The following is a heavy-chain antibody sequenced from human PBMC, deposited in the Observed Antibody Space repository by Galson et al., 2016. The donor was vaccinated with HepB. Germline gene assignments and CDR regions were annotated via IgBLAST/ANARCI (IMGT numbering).Heavy chain of an antibody. Sequence: SLRLSCAASGFTFSNYAMNWVRQTPGKGLEWVAGISAGGSSKYHAASVMGRFTVSRDNSKKMVYLQIYSLRAEDTALYYFAKTLFSGDNDFWSGSPFDPWGQGTLVTVSS. CDR3: AKTLFSGDNDFWSGSPFDP. CDR1: GFTFSNYA. CDR2: ISAGGSSK. D-gene: IGHD3-3*01. V-gene: IGHV3-23*01. J-gene: IGHJ5*02.